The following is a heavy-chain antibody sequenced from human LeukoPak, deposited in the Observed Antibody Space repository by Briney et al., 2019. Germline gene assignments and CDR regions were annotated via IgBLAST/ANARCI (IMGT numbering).Heavy chain of an antibody. V-gene: IGHV3-11*01. CDR1: GFSFSESY. J-gene: IGHJ4*02. CDR2: ISGSGSSM. CDR3: ARGKRRFDY. Sequence: PGGSLRLSCAASGFSFSESYMSWIRQTPGRGLEWVAYISGSGSSMYYADAVKGRFTTSRDNARNSLYLYMSSLRADDTAVFYCARGKRRFDYWGQGTLVTVSS.